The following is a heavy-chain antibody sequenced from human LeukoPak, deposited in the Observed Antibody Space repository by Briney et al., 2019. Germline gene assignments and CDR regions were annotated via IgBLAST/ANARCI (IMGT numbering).Heavy chain of an antibody. D-gene: IGHD3-10*01. CDR2: IIPIFGTA. J-gene: IGHJ6*03. V-gene: IGHV1-69*06. CDR1: GGTFSSYA. Sequence: SVKVSCKASGGTFSSYAISWVRQAPGQGLEWMGGIIPIFGTANYAQKFQGRVTITADKSTSTAYMELSSLRSEDTAVYYCARVLSSYYYYMDVWGKGTTVTISS. CDR3: ARVLSSYYYYMDV.